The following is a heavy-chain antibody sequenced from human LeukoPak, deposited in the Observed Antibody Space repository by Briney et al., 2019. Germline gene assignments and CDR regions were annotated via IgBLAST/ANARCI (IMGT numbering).Heavy chain of an antibody. CDR2: INPNGGST. V-gene: IGHV1-46*01. Sequence: GASVKVSCKASGYSFTRYYIHWVRQAPGQGLEWMGIINPNGGSTKYAQKFRDRVTMTRDTSTSTMYMDLSSLRSEDTAVYYCARGMASGWTGSPFDYWGQGTLVTVSS. J-gene: IGHJ4*02. CDR3: ARGMASGWTGSPFDY. CDR1: GYSFTRYY. D-gene: IGHD6-19*01.